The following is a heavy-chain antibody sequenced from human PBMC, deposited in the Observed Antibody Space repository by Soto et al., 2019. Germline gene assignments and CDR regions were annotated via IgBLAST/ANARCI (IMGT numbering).Heavy chain of an antibody. CDR2: IYSSGTA. CDR1: GGSITNFY. D-gene: IGHD3-10*01. V-gene: IGHV4-59*08. CDR3: ARRRGSGTGFYYYYYMDV. Sequence: TSETLSLTCTVSGGSITNFYWSWIRQSPEKGLEWIGYIYSSGTANYNPSLESRVTMSVDASKNQFSLNLRSVTATDTAVYFCARRRGSGTGFYYYYYMDVWGTGKTVTVSS. J-gene: IGHJ6*04.